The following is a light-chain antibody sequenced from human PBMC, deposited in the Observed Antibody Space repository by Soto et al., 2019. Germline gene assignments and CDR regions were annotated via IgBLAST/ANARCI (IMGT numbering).Light chain of an antibody. Sequence: QSLLTQPPSASGTPGQRVTISCSGSSSNIGSNAVNWYQHLPGTAPKLLIYLNNQWPSGVPDRFSGSKSGTSASLAISGLQSEDEAVYYCATWDDSLNGPVFGGGTKLTVL. CDR3: ATWDDSLNGPV. J-gene: IGLJ2*01. V-gene: IGLV1-44*01. CDR1: SSNIGSNA. CDR2: LNN.